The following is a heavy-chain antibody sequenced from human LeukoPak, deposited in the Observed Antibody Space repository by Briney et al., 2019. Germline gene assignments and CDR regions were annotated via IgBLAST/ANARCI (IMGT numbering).Heavy chain of an antibody. D-gene: IGHD3-9*01. V-gene: IGHV1-69*13. Sequence: ASVKVSCKASGGTFSSYAISWVRQAPGQGLEWMGGIIPIFSTANYAQKFQGRVTITADESTSTAYMELSSLRSEDTAVYYCARGIILTGYGLWYFDYWGQGTLVTVSS. CDR1: GGTFSSYA. CDR3: ARGIILTGYGLWYFDY. CDR2: IIPIFSTA. J-gene: IGHJ4*02.